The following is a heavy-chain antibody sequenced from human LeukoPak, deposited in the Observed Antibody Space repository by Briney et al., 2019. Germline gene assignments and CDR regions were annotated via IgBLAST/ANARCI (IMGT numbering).Heavy chain of an antibody. CDR1: GYSISSGYY. CDR2: IHHSGST. Sequence: SETLSLTCAVSGYSISSGYYWGWIRQPPGKGLEWIGSIHHSGSTYYNPSLKSRVSISVDKSKNQFSVKVNSVTAADTAVYYCARHRGENYDSSGHFDYRGQGTLVTVSS. V-gene: IGHV4-38-2*01. J-gene: IGHJ4*02. D-gene: IGHD3-22*01. CDR3: ARHRGENYDSSGHFDY.